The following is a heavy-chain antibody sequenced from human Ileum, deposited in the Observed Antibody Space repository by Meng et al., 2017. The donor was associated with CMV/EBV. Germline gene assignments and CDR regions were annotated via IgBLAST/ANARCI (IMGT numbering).Heavy chain of an antibody. CDR1: GLTVSSTY. J-gene: IGHJ4*02. D-gene: IGHD4-17*01. V-gene: IGHV3-53*01. CDR3: ATGLGEDGDYTGDF. Sequence: GESLKISCVVSGLTVSSTYMSWVRQAPGKGLEWVSVIYSGGTSYHADSVKGRFTISRDNSKNTVFLQMNSLRAEDTAVYYCATGLGEDGDYTGDFWGQGT. CDR2: IYSGGTS.